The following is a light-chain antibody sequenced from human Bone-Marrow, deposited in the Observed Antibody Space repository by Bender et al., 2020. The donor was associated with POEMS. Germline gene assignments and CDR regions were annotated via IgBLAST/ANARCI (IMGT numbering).Light chain of an antibody. CDR3: SSYSSTSTPYV. J-gene: IGLJ1*01. V-gene: IGLV2-14*03. CDR2: DDT. Sequence: QSALTQPPSASGSPGQSITISCTRTSSDVGGLDYVSWYQQHPGKAPTLMIHDDTYRPSEVSNRFSGSKSGNTASLTISGLQAEDEADYYCSSYSSTSTPYVFGTGTKVTVL. CDR1: SSDVGGLDY.